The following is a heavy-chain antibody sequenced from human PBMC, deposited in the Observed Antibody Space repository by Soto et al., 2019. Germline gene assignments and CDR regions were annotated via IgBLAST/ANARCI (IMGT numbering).Heavy chain of an antibody. CDR2: IYYSGST. V-gene: IGHV4-39*02. Sequence: SETLSLTCTVSGGSISSSSYYWGWIRQPPGKGLEWIGSIYYSGSTYYNPSLKSRITINPDTSKNQFSLQLNSVTPEDTAVYYCARDLGILTGYSLYYYYGMDVWGQGTTVTVS. D-gene: IGHD3-9*01. CDR3: ARDLGILTGYSLYYYYGMDV. CDR1: GGSISSSSYY. J-gene: IGHJ6*02.